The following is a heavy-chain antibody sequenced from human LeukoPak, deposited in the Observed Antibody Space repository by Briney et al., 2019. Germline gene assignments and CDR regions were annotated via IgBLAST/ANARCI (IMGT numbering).Heavy chain of an antibody. CDR2: IIPILGIA. V-gene: IGHV1-69*04. Sequence: SVKVSCKASGGTFSSYAISWVRQAPGQGLEWMGRIIPILGIANYAQKFQGRVTITADKPTSTAYMELSSLRSEDTAVYYCARVVGGYDLFDYWGQGTLVTVSS. CDR1: GGTFSSYA. D-gene: IGHD5-12*01. J-gene: IGHJ4*02. CDR3: ARVVGGYDLFDY.